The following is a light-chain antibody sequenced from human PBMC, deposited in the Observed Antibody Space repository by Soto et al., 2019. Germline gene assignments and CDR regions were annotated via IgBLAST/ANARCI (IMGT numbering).Light chain of an antibody. CDR1: QSVSSSY. Sequence: EIVLTQSPGTLSLSPGERATLSCRASQSVSSSYLAWYQQKPGQAPRLLIYGASSRATGIPDRFSGSGSGTDLTLTISRLEPEDFEVYYCQQYGNSPQTFGQGTKGDIK. CDR2: GAS. CDR3: QQYGNSPQT. V-gene: IGKV3-20*01. J-gene: IGKJ1*01.